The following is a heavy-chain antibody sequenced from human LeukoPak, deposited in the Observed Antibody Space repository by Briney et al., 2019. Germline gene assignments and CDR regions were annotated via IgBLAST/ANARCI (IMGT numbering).Heavy chain of an antibody. CDR3: ARTTVTTVSDAFDI. J-gene: IGHJ3*02. Sequence: GGSLRLSCAASGFTVSSNYMSWVRQAPGKGLEWVSVIYSGGSTYYADSVKGRFTISRDNSKNTLYLQMNSLRAEDTAVYYYARTTVTTVSDAFDIWGQGTMVTVSS. CDR1: GFTVSSNY. D-gene: IGHD4-17*01. CDR2: IYSGGST. V-gene: IGHV3-66*01.